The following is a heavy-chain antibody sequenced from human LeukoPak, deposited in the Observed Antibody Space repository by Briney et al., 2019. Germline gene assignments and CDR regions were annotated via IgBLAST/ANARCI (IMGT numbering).Heavy chain of an antibody. Sequence: GGSLRLSCAASGFTFSTYSMNWVRQAPGKGLEWVSSISSSSYYIYYADSVRGRFTISRDNAKNSLYLQMNSLRAEDTAVYYCAKDLSGSSIERGYMDVWGKGTTVTVSS. J-gene: IGHJ6*03. CDR1: GFTFSTYS. CDR3: AKDLSGSSIERGYMDV. D-gene: IGHD1-26*01. CDR2: ISSSSYYI. V-gene: IGHV3-21*04.